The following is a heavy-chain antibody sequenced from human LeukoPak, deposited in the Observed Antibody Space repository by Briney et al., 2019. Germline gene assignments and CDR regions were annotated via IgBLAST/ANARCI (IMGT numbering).Heavy chain of an antibody. J-gene: IGHJ4*02. CDR3: AKTWDSASWYYFDY. Sequence: GGSLRLSCAASGFTFSSYAMTWVRQAPGKGLEWVSAISGGGDSTYYADPVKGRFTISRDNSKNTLYLQMNSLRGEDTAVYYCAKTWDSASWYYFDYWGQGTLVTVSS. CDR1: GFTFSSYA. D-gene: IGHD6-13*01. V-gene: IGHV3-23*01. CDR2: ISGGGDST.